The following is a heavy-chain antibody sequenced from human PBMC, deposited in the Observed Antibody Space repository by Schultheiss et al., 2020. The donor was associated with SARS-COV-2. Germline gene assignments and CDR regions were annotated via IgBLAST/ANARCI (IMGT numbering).Heavy chain of an antibody. CDR1: GFTFSTYA. CDR3: ARARYYDSSGYPDY. J-gene: IGHJ4*02. CDR2: ISDTT. Sequence: GGSLRLSCAASGFTFSTYAMSWVRQAPGKGLEWVSAISDTTYYADSVRGRFTISRDNSKNTLYLQMNSLRAEDTAVYYCARARYYDSSGYPDYWGQGTLVTVSS. D-gene: IGHD3-22*01. V-gene: IGHV3-23*01.